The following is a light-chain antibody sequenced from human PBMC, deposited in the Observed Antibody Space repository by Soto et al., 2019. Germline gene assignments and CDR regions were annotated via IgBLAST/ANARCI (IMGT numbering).Light chain of an antibody. V-gene: IGKV3-15*01. CDR3: QQRSNL. CDR1: QSVSSN. Sequence: EIVMTQSPATLSVSPGERATLSCRASQSVSSNLAWYQQKPGQAPRLLIYGASTRATGIPARFSGSGSGTEFTLTISSLQSEDFAVYYCQQRSNLFGQGTRLEIK. J-gene: IGKJ5*01. CDR2: GAS.